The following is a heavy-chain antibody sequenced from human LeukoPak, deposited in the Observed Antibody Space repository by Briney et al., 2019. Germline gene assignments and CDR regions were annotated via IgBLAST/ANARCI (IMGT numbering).Heavy chain of an antibody. CDR3: ARDSRCSGGSCYPRYYYYYYYMDV. J-gene: IGHJ6*03. CDR2: INPNSGGT. CDR1: GYTFTDYY. V-gene: IGHV1-2*02. Sequence: ASVKVSCKASGYTFTDYYMHWVQQAPGQGLEWMGWINPNSGGTNYAQKFQGRVTLTRDTSISTAYMELSRLRSNDTAVYYCARDSRCSGGSCYPRYYYYYYYMDVWGKGITVTVSS. D-gene: IGHD2-15*01.